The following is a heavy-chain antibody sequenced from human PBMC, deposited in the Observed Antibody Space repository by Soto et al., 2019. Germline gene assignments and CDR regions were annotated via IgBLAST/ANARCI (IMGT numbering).Heavy chain of an antibody. Sequence: SLRLSCAAAGCTFSSYGMHWVRQAPGKGLEWVAVISYDGSNKYYADSVKGRFTISRDNSKNTLYLQMNSLRAEDTAVYYCAKDTNGVCYLCAFDIWGQGTMVTVSS. CDR2: ISYDGSNK. CDR1: GCTFSSYG. V-gene: IGHV3-30*18. J-gene: IGHJ3*02. CDR3: AKDTNGVCYLCAFDI. D-gene: IGHD2-8*01.